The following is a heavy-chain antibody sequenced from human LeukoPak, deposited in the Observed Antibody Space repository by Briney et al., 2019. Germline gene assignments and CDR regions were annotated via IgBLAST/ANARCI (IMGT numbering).Heavy chain of an antibody. CDR2: IYYSGST. Sequence: PSETLSLTCTVSGGSISSSSYYWGWIRQPPGKGLEWIGSIYYSGSTYYNPSLKSRVTISVDTSKNQFSLKLSSVTAADTAVYYCARDSSTYYYDSSGYSREPPFDYWGQGTLVTVSS. D-gene: IGHD3-22*01. J-gene: IGHJ4*02. CDR1: GGSISSSSYY. V-gene: IGHV4-39*07. CDR3: ARDSSTYYYDSSGYSREPPFDY.